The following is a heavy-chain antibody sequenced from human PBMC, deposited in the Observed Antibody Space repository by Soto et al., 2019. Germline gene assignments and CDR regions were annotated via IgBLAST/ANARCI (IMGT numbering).Heavy chain of an antibody. Sequence: PGESLKISCKGSGYSFTSYWIGWVRQMPGKGLEWMGIIYPGDSDTRYSPSFQGQVTISADKSINTAYLQWSSLKASDTAMFYCARHPHPLKWWTGSYSLRFDYWGQGTLVTV. J-gene: IGHJ4*02. CDR3: ARHPHPLKWWTGSYSLRFDY. CDR1: GYSFTSYW. V-gene: IGHV5-51*01. CDR2: IYPGDSDT. D-gene: IGHD1-26*01.